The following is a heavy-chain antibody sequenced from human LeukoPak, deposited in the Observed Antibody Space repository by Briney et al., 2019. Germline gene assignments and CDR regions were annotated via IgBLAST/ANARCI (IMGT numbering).Heavy chain of an antibody. CDR3: ARQRTSGSASNLRVAQIDS. V-gene: IGHV4-34*01. D-gene: IGHD3-3*01. J-gene: IGHJ4*02. CDR1: GGSFSGYY. CDR2: INHSGST. Sequence: SETLSLTCAVYGGSFSGYYWSWIRQPPGKGLEWIGEINHSGSTNYNPSLKSRATISVDTSKNQISLKVSSVTAADSALYFCARQRTSGSASNLRVAQIDSWGQGTLVTVSS.